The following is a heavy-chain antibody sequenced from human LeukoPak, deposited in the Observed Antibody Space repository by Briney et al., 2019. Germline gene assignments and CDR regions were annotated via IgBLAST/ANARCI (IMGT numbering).Heavy chain of an antibody. CDR1: GYSISSGYY. J-gene: IGHJ6*03. CDR2: IYHSGST. Sequence: SETLSLTCAASGYSISSGYYWGWIRQPPGKGLEWIGSIYHSGSTYYKPSLKSRVTISVDTSKNQFSLKLNSVTAADTSLYYCARHVVPAAQSSYMDVWGKGTTVTVSS. CDR3: ARHVVPAAQSSYMDV. V-gene: IGHV4-38-2*01. D-gene: IGHD2-2*01.